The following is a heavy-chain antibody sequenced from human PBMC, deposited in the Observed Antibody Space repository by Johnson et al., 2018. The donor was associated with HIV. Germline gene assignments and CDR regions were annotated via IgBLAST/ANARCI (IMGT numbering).Heavy chain of an antibody. CDR2: IKQDGSEK. CDR1: RFTFSSYW. J-gene: IGHJ3*02. V-gene: IGHV3-7*01. Sequence: VQLVESGGGVVQPGRSLRLSCAASRFTFSSYWMHWVRQAPGKGLEWVGNIKQDGSEKYYVDSVKGRFTISRDNAKKSLYLRMDSLRTEDTALYYCVRDDRPDGFDIWGQGTMVTVSS. CDR3: VRDDRPDGFDI.